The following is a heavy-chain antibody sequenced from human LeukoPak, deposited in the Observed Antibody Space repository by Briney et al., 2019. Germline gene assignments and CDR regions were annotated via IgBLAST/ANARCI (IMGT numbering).Heavy chain of an antibody. V-gene: IGHV1-3*01. Sequence: ASVKVSCKASGYTFTNYAMHWVRQAPGQRLEWMGWINVGNGNTKYSRKFQGRVTITRDTSASTAYMELSSLRYEDTAVYYCARGPTRPWFDPWGQGTLVTVSS. CDR1: GYTFTNYA. CDR2: INVGNGNT. D-gene: IGHD5-12*01. J-gene: IGHJ5*02. CDR3: ARGPTRPWFDP.